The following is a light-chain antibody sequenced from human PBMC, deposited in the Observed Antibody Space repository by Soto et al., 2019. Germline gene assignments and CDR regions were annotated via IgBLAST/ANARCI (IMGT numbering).Light chain of an antibody. CDR1: KNDVGFYDF. CDR3: KSYAGSKTYV. J-gene: IGLJ1*01. Sequence: QSALTQPPSASGSPGQSVTISCTGTKNDVGFYDFVSWYQHHPGKAPRLIIYEVVQRPSGVPDRFSGSKSGNTASLTVSGLQAADEADYFCKSYAGSKTYVFGSGTKVTV. V-gene: IGLV2-8*01. CDR2: EVV.